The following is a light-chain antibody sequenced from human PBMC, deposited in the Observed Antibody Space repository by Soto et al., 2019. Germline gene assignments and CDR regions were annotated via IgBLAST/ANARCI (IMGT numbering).Light chain of an antibody. CDR1: QGFSTW. CDR3: QQANSFPWT. J-gene: IGKJ4*01. CDR2: SAS. Sequence: DIQMTQSPSSVSASVGDRVTITCRASQGFSTWLAWYRRKPGRAPELLIYSASSLHSGVPSRFSGSGSGTDFTLTISSLQPVDFATYYCQQANSFPWTFGGGTEVEIK. V-gene: IGKV1-12*02.